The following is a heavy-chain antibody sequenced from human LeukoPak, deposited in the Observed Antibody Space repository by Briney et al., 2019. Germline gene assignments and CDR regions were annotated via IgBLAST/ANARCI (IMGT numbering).Heavy chain of an antibody. CDR2: IYYSGST. J-gene: IGHJ4*02. D-gene: IGHD1-7*01. Sequence: SETLSLTCTVSGGSISSGGYYWSWIRQHPGKGLEWIGYIYYSGSTYYNPSLKSRVTISVDTSKNQFSLKLSSVTAADTAVYYCARDLCNWNYGLHYFDYWGQGTLVTVSS. CDR3: ARDLCNWNYGLHYFDY. V-gene: IGHV4-31*03. CDR1: GGSISSGGYY.